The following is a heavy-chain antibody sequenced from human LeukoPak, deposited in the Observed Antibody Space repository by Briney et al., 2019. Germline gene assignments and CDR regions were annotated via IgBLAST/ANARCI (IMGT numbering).Heavy chain of an antibody. Sequence: GRSLRLSCAASGFTFRSYGMHWVRQAPGKGLEWVAVISYDGSNKYYADSVKGRFTISRDNSKNTLYLQMNSLRAEDTAVYYCAKDGGEYDYVWGSYRTYYFDYWGQGTLVTVSS. CDR3: AKDGGEYDYVWGSYRTYYFDY. CDR1: GFTFRSYG. D-gene: IGHD3-16*02. CDR2: ISYDGSNK. V-gene: IGHV3-30*18. J-gene: IGHJ4*02.